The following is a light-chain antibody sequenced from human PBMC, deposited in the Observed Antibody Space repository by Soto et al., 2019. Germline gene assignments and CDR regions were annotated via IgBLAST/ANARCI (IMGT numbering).Light chain of an antibody. CDR2: AAS. V-gene: IGKV1-39*01. J-gene: IGKJ1*01. CDR1: QSICSY. CDR3: QQSYSSSWT. Sequence: DIQMTQSPSSLSASVGDRVTITCRASQSICSYLNWYQQKPGKAPNLLIYAASSFQSGVPSRLSGSGSRTDFTLTISSLQPEDFATYYCQQSYSSSWTFGQGTTVEIK.